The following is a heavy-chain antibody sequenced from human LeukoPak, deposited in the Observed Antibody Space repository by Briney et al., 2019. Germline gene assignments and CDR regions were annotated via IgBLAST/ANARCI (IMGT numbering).Heavy chain of an antibody. CDR2: IIPIFGTA. Sequence: SVKVSCKASGGTFSSYAISWVRLAPGQGLEWMGGIIPIFGTANYAQKFQGRVTITADESTSTAYMELSSLRSEDTAVYYCASTRRYNWNDVNWFDPWGQGTLVTVSS. V-gene: IGHV1-69*01. J-gene: IGHJ5*02. CDR1: GGTFSSYA. CDR3: ASTRRYNWNDVNWFDP. D-gene: IGHD1-1*01.